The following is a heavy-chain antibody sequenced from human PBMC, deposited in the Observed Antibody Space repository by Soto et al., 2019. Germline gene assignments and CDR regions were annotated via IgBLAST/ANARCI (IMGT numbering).Heavy chain of an antibody. CDR2: IIPIFGTA. CDR1: GGTFSSYA. Sequence: ASVKVSCKASGGTFSSYAISWVRQAPGQGLEWMGGIIPIFGTANYAQKFQGRVTITADESTSTAYMELSSLRSEDTAVYYCSTIVGATTLRDYWGQGTLVTVYS. J-gene: IGHJ4*02. D-gene: IGHD1-26*01. V-gene: IGHV1-69*13. CDR3: STIVGATTLRDY.